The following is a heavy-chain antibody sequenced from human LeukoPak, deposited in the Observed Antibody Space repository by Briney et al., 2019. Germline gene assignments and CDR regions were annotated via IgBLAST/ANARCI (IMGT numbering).Heavy chain of an antibody. Sequence: GASVKVSCKASGYTFTSYDINWVRQATGQGLEWMGWMNPNSGNTGYAQKFQGGVTITRNTSISTAYMELSSLRSEDTAVYYCARGSVTYYYYYYYMDVWGKGTTVTVSS. CDR1: GYTFTSYD. V-gene: IGHV1-8*03. CDR2: MNPNSGNT. J-gene: IGHJ6*03. D-gene: IGHD4-17*01. CDR3: ARGSVTYYYYYYYMDV.